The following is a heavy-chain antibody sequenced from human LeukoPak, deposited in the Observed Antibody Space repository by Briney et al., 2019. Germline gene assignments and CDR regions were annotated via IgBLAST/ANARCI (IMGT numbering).Heavy chain of an antibody. D-gene: IGHD3-3*01. J-gene: IGHJ4*02. Sequence: GGSLRLSCAASGFTFSSYWMSWVRQAPGKGLEWVAVISSDGSNKYYTDSVKGRFTISRDNSKNTLYLQMNSLRAEDTAVYYCARDLPGITIFGAFEYWGQGTLVTVSS. CDR2: ISSDGSNK. CDR1: GFTFSSYW. V-gene: IGHV3-30*03. CDR3: ARDLPGITIFGAFEY.